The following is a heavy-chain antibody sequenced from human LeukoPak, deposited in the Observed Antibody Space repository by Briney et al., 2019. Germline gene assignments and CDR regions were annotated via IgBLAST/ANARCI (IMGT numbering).Heavy chain of an antibody. Sequence: GGSQRLSCAASGFTFSSYDMNWVRQAPGKGLEWVSSISISSSYIYYADSVKGRFTISRDNAKNSLYLQMNSLRAEDTAVYYCAREYSSSSRDFDYWGQGTLVTVSS. CDR2: ISISSSYI. J-gene: IGHJ4*02. D-gene: IGHD6-6*01. V-gene: IGHV3-21*01. CDR3: AREYSSSSRDFDY. CDR1: GFTFSSYD.